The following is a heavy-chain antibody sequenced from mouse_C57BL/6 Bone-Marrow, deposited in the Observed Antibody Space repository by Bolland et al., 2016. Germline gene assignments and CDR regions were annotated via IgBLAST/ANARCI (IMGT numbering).Heavy chain of an antibody. V-gene: IGHV1-19*01. CDR3: ARGAAQATFDY. Sequence: INPYNGGTSYNQKFKGKATLTVDKSSSTAYMELNSLTSEDSAVYYCARGAAQATFDYWGQGTT. CDR2: INPYNGGT. J-gene: IGHJ2*01. D-gene: IGHD3-2*02.